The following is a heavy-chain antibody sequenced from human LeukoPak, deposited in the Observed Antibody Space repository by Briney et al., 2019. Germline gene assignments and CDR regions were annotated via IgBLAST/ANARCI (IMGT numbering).Heavy chain of an antibody. CDR2: ISGSGGST. V-gene: IGHV3-23*01. Sequence: HTGGSLRLSCAASGFTFSSYAMSWVRQAPGKGLEWVSAISGSGGSTYYADSVKGRFTISRDNSKNTLYLQMNSLRAEDTAVYYCARDLGYYGSGSPGGDYWGQGTLVTVSS. D-gene: IGHD3-10*01. J-gene: IGHJ4*02. CDR3: ARDLGYYGSGSPGGDY. CDR1: GFTFSSYA.